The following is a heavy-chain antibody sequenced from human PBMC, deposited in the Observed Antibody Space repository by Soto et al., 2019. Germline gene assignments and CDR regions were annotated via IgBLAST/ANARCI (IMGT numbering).Heavy chain of an antibody. V-gene: IGHV2-5*02. CDR1: GFSLSTSGVG. Sequence: QITLKESGPTLVKPTQTLTLTCTFSGFSLSTSGVGVGWIRQPPGKALEWLALIYWDDDKRYSPSLKSRLTITKDTSKNQVDLTMTNMDPVDTATYYCAHKVDYYDSSGYSAGPYFDYWGQGTLVTVSS. J-gene: IGHJ4*02. CDR2: IYWDDDK. CDR3: AHKVDYYDSSGYSAGPYFDY. D-gene: IGHD3-22*01.